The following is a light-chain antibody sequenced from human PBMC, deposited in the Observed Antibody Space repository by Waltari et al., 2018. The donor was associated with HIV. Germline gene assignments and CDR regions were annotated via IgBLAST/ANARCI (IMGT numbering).Light chain of an antibody. V-gene: IGLV1-51*01. CDR2: DNN. CDR3: GTWDSSLSPFWV. CDR1: SSNIGNNY. J-gene: IGLJ3*02. Sequence: QSMLTQPPSVSAAPGQKVTISCSGSSSNIGNNYVSWYQHLPGTAPKLLIYDNNKRPSGIPDRFSGSKSGTSATLGITGLQTGDEADDYCGTWDSSLSPFWVFGGGTKLTVL.